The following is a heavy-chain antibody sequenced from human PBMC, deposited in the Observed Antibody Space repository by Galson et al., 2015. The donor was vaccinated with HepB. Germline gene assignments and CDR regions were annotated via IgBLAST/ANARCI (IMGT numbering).Heavy chain of an antibody. Sequence: SLRLSCAASGFTFDAYGMHWVRQVPGAGLEWVSGILWRSGNIGYADSVRGRFTISRDIAKKSPFLQMNSLRPEDTALYYCAHDSGSRTAAPWFWGRGTLVTVSS. CDR2: ILWRSGNI. CDR1: GFTFDAYG. D-gene: IGHD2-2*01. V-gene: IGHV3-9*01. J-gene: IGHJ4*02. CDR3: AHDSGSRTAAPWF.